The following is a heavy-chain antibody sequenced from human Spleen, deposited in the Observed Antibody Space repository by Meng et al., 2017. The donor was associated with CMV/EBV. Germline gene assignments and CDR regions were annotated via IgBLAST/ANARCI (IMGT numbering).Heavy chain of an antibody. Sequence: GESLKISCAASGFTFSSYAMSWVRQAPGKGLEWVSVIYSGGSSTYYADSVKGRFTISRDNSKNTLYLQMNSLRAEDTAVYYCARDGSGGNSEYYFDYWGQGTLVTVSS. D-gene: IGHD4-23*01. CDR2: IYSGGSST. CDR3: ARDGSGGNSEYYFDY. V-gene: IGHV3-23*03. J-gene: IGHJ4*02. CDR1: GFTFSSYA.